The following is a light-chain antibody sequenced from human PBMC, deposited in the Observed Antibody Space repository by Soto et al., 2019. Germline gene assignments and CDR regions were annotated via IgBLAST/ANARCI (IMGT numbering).Light chain of an antibody. Sequence: EIVLTQSPGTLSLSPGERATLSCRASQSISSSDLAWYQHRPGQAPRLLIYAASSRATGIPVRFSGSGSGTDFTLSISRLEPEDFAVYYCQQYGDSPAYTFGQGTKLEI. CDR1: QSISSSD. V-gene: IGKV3-20*01. CDR2: AAS. J-gene: IGKJ2*01. CDR3: QQYGDSPAYT.